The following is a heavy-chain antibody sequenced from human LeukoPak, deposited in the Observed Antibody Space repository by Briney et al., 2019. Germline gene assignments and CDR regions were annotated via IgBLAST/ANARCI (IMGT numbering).Heavy chain of an antibody. CDR3: ARGGAARRFRLNQGGFDP. J-gene: IGHJ5*02. CDR2: INHSGST. CDR1: GGSISSGGYY. D-gene: IGHD6-6*01. Sequence: PSQTLSLTCAVSGGSISSGGYYWSWIRQPPGKGLEWIGEINHSGSTNYNPSLKSRVTISVDTSKNQFSLKLSSVTAADTAVYYCARGGAARRFRLNQGGFDPWGQGTLVTVSS. V-gene: IGHV4-30-2*01.